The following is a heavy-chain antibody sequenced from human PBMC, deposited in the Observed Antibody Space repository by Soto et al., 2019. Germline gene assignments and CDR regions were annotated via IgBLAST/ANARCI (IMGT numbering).Heavy chain of an antibody. CDR1: GFTFSSYA. J-gene: IGHJ4*02. CDR2: ISGSGGST. D-gene: IGHD5-18*01. Sequence: PGGSLRLSCAASGFTFSSYAMSWVRQAPGKGLEWVSAISGSGGSTYYADSVKGRFTISRDNSKNTLYLQMNSLRAEDTAVYYCVRKTSKTWIPFDYWGQGTLVTAPQ. V-gene: IGHV3-23*01. CDR3: VRKTSKTWIPFDY.